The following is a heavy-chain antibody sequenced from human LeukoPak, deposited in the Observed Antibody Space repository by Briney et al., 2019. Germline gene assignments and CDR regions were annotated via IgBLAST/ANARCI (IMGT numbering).Heavy chain of an antibody. D-gene: IGHD2-21*02. CDR3: ARVGSNCGGDCYPYAFDV. V-gene: IGHV3-48*04. CDR1: GFTFSTYS. J-gene: IGHJ3*01. Sequence: PGGSLRLSCAASGFTFSTYSMNWVRQAPGKGLEWISYISGSSKVIYYADSVRGRFTISRDNAKNTLYLEMNSLSAEDTAIYYCARVGSNCGGDCYPYAFDVWGQGTVVTVSS. CDR2: ISGSSKVI.